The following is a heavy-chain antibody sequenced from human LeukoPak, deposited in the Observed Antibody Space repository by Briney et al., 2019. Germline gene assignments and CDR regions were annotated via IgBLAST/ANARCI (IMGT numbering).Heavy chain of an antibody. Sequence: PSETLSLTCTVSGGSVSDLYLTWIRRSPGKGLEWLGYIYTSGTKYNPSLNGRVTVSVDTSKNQFSLRLTSVTAADTAVYYCAKHPTGARRESDYWGQGVLVTVSS. J-gene: IGHJ4*02. CDR2: IYTSGT. D-gene: IGHD7-27*01. CDR1: GGSVSDLY. V-gene: IGHV4-4*08. CDR3: AKHPTGARRESDY.